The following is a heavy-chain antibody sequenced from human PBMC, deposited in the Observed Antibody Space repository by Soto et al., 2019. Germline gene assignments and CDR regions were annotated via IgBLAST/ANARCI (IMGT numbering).Heavy chain of an antibody. CDR3: TTEYCSSTSCYGGWFDP. J-gene: IGHJ5*02. Sequence: EVQLVESGGGLVKPGGSLRLSCAASGFTFSNAWMSWVRQAPGKGLEWVGRIKSKTDGGTTDYAAPVKGRFTISRDDSKNTLYLQMNSLKTEDTAVYYCTTEYCSSTSCYGGWFDPWGQGTLVTVSS. V-gene: IGHV3-15*01. CDR1: GFTFSNAW. CDR2: IKSKTDGGTT. D-gene: IGHD2-2*01.